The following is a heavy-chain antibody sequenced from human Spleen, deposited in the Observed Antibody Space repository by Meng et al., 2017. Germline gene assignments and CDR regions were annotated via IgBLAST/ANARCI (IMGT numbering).Heavy chain of an antibody. J-gene: IGHJ5*02. D-gene: IGHD3-10*01. CDR2: IYYSGST. CDR1: GGSISSGGYY. Sequence: AQLQESGPGLVKPSQTLSLTCSVSGGSISSGGYYWNWIRQHPGKGLEWIGYIYYSGSTFYNPSLKSRVTMSVDTSKNQFALQLTSVTAADTAVYYCARDGVGYGSGTNKWFDPWGQGTLVTVSS. CDR3: ARDGVGYGSGTNKWFDP. V-gene: IGHV4-31*03.